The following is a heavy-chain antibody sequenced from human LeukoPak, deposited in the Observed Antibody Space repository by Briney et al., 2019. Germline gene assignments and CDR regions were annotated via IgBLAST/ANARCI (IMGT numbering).Heavy chain of an antibody. CDR2: FDPEDGET. Sequence: VASVTVSCKVSGYTLTELSMHWVRQAPGKGLEWMGGFDPEDGETIYAQKSQGRVTMTEDTSTDTAYMELSSLRSEDTAVYYCAKDFAKYCSGGCDFQHWGQGTLVTVSS. CDR3: AKDFAKYCSGGCDFQH. V-gene: IGHV1-24*01. J-gene: IGHJ1*01. CDR1: GYTLTELS. D-gene: IGHD2-15*01.